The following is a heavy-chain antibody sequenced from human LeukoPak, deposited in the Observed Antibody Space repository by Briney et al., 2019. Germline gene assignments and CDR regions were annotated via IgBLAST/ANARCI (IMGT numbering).Heavy chain of an antibody. Sequence: SVKLSFKSSGYTCTSYDINWVRQANGQGLGWMGRMNPNCGNRGYAQKFQGRLTMTRNNSISTAFMVLISLRTDATAVYYCSRGSYYDYVWGSYRYTGTYYYYMDGWGKGSTVTISS. CDR2: MNPNCGNR. CDR3: SRGSYYDYVWGSYRYTGTYYYYMDG. D-gene: IGHD3-16*02. CDR1: GYTCTSYD. J-gene: IGHJ6*03. V-gene: IGHV1-8*01.